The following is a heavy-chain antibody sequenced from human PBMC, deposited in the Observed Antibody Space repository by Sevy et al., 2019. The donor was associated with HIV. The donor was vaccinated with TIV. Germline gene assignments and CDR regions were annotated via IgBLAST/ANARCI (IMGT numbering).Heavy chain of an antibody. CDR3: ARDCSSTSCLWGLDV. CDR2: IKKDGSEK. CDR1: GFTFSNYW. Sequence: GGSLRLSCAASGFTFSNYWMSWVRQAPGKGLEWVANIKKDGSEKYYVDSVKGRFIISRDNAKNSLFLQMNSLRAEDTALYYCARDCSSTSCLWGLDVWGQGTTVTVSS. D-gene: IGHD2-2*01. V-gene: IGHV3-7*03. J-gene: IGHJ6*02.